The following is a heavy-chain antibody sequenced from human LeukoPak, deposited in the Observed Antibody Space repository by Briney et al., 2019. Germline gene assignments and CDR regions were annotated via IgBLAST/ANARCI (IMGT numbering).Heavy chain of an antibody. CDR1: GFTFGSYA. Sequence: GGSLRLSCEASGFTFGSYAMYWVRQAPGKGLEWVAGIFGSGGSPHYADSVKGRFTISRDSSKNTLSLQMNSLTTEDTAVYYCAKDDSMTLDHFDYWGQGALVTVSS. CDR3: AKDDSMTLDHFDY. CDR2: IFGSGGSP. V-gene: IGHV3-23*01. D-gene: IGHD4-11*01. J-gene: IGHJ4*02.